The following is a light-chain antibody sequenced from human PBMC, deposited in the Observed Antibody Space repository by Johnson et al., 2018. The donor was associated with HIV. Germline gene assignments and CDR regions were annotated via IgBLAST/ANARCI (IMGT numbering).Light chain of an antibody. J-gene: IGLJ1*01. Sequence: QAVLTQPPSVSAAPGQKVTISCSGSSSNIGNNYVSWYQQLPGRAPKLLIYDNNKRPSGIPDRFSGSKSGTSATLGITGLQTWDEAGYYFGTWDSGLSGYDFGFWTKVTVL. CDR1: SSNIGNNY. V-gene: IGLV1-51*01. CDR3: GTWDSGLSGYD. CDR2: DNN.